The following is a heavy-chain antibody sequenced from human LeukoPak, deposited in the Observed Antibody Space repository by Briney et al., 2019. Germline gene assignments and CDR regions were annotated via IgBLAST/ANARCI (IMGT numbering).Heavy chain of an antibody. V-gene: IGHV6-1*01. CDR3: ARGGYYGSGGYCRFDY. CDR1: GDSVSSNSAA. J-gene: IGHJ4*02. Sequence: SQTLSLTCAISGDSVSSNSAAWNWIRQSPSRGLEWLGRTYYRSKWYNEYAISVKSRITINPDTSKNQLSLQLNSVTPEDTAVYYCARGGYYGSGGYCRFDYWGQGTLVTVSS. D-gene: IGHD3-10*01. CDR2: TYYRSKWYN.